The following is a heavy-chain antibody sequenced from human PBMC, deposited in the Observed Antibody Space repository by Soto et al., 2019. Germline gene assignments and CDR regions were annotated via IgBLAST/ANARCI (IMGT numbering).Heavy chain of an antibody. Sequence: SETLSLTCTVSGGSIISYYWSWILQPPGKGLEWIGYIYYSGSTNYNPSLKSRVTISVDTSKNQFSLKLSSVTAADTAVYYCARVMGYYGSGSYYHYYYCYGMDVWGQGTTGTVS. CDR2: IYYSGST. CDR1: GGSIISYY. J-gene: IGHJ6*02. CDR3: ARVMGYYGSGSYYHYYYCYGMDV. D-gene: IGHD3-10*01. V-gene: IGHV4-59*01.